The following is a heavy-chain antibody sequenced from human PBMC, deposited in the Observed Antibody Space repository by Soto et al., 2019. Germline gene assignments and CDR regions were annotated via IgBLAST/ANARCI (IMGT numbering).Heavy chain of an antibody. V-gene: IGHV1-69*01. Sequence: QVHLVQSGAEVKKPGSSVKVSCKASGGTFSSYAISWVRQAPGQGLEWMGGIIPIFGTANYAQKFQGRVTITADESTSTAYMELSSLRSEDTAVYYCAINSNYYGSGSSPNKFDYWGQGTLVTVSS. CDR1: GGTFSSYA. D-gene: IGHD3-10*01. CDR3: AINSNYYGSGSSPNKFDY. CDR2: IIPIFGTA. J-gene: IGHJ4*02.